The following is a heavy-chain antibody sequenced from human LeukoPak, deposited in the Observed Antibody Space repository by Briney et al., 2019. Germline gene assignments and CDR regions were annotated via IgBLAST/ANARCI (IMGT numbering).Heavy chain of an antibody. CDR3: ARGFCSGGSCYDFDY. Sequence: GGSLRLSCAASGFTFSSYWMQWVRQAPGKGLEWVSVIYAGGSTYYADSVKGRFTISRDNSKNTLYLQMSSLRAEDTAVYYCARGFCSGGSCYDFDYWGQGTLVTVSS. CDR2: IYAGGST. J-gene: IGHJ4*02. CDR1: GFTFSSYW. D-gene: IGHD2-15*01. V-gene: IGHV3-53*01.